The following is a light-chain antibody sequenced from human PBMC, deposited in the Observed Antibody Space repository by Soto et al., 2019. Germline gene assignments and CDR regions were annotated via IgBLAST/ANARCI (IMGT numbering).Light chain of an antibody. CDR3: ATWDESLSGWM. V-gene: IGLV1-47*01. J-gene: IGLJ3*02. CDR1: SSNIGRYY. Sequence: QSVLTQPPSASGTPGQRVTISCSGSSSNIGRYYVYWYQQLPGTAPKLLIYKIDQRPSGVPDRFSGSKSGTSASLDISGLRAEDEADYHCATWDESLSGWMFGGGTKLTVL. CDR2: KID.